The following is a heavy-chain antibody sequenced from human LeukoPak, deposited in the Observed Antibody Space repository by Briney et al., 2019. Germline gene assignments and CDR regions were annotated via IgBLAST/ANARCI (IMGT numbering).Heavy chain of an antibody. J-gene: IGHJ5*02. CDR1: GGSISSYY. V-gene: IGHV4-59*01. Sequence: PSETLSLTCTVYGGSISSYYWSWIRQPPGKGLEWIGYIYYSGSTNYNPSLKSRVTISVDTSKNQFSLKLSSVTAADTAVYYCARRSGSYHWFDPWGQGTLVTVSS. CDR3: ARRSGSYHWFDP. CDR2: IYYSGST. D-gene: IGHD3-10*01.